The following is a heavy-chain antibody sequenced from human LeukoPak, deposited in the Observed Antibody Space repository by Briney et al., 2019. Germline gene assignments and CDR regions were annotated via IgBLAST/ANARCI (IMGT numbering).Heavy chain of an antibody. J-gene: IGHJ3*02. CDR2: ISSSSSYI. Sequence: GGSLRLSCAASGFTFSSYEMNWVRQAPGKGLEWVSYISSSSSYIYYADSVKGRFTISRDNAKNSLYLQMNSLRAEDTAVYYCARGLVLRYFDWLSDAFDIWGQGTMVTVSS. D-gene: IGHD3-9*01. CDR1: GFTFSSYE. V-gene: IGHV3-21*05. CDR3: ARGLVLRYFDWLSDAFDI.